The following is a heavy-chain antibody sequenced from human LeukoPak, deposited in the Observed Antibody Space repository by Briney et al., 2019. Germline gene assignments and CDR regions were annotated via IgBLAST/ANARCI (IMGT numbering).Heavy chain of an antibody. Sequence: GGSLRLSCAASGFTFSSYGMHWVRQAPGKGLEWVAFIRYDGSNKYYADSVKGRFTISRDNSKNTLYLQMNSLRAEDTAVYYCAKCPEYYDSSGVFDYWGQGTLVTVSS. CDR2: IRYDGSNK. D-gene: IGHD3-22*01. CDR1: GFTFSSYG. V-gene: IGHV3-30*02. CDR3: AKCPEYYDSSGVFDY. J-gene: IGHJ4*02.